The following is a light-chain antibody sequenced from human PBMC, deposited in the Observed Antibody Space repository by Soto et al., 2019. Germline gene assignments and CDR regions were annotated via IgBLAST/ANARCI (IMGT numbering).Light chain of an antibody. Sequence: QSVLTQPPSVSGAPGQRVTISCTGSSSNIGAGYDVHWYQQLPGTAPKLLIYGNSNRPSGVPDRFSGSKSGTSASLAITGLQAEDEADYYCQYYDSSLSGYVVGTGTKLTVL. CDR3: QYYDSSLSGYV. J-gene: IGLJ1*01. V-gene: IGLV1-40*01. CDR2: GNS. CDR1: SSNIGAGYD.